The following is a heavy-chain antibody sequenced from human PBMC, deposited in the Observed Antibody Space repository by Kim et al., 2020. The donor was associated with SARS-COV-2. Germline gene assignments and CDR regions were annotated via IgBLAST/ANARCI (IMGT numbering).Heavy chain of an antibody. CDR3: ARVVPGTNIFDY. Sequence: GGSLRLSCVTSGFTFSNSWMHWVRQAPGNGLVWVSRINTDGRDTTYADSVRGRFTISRDNAKNTLYLQMNSLRTEETAVYYCARVVPGTNIFDYWGQGTLVTVSS. D-gene: IGHD1-7*01. V-gene: IGHV3-74*01. CDR1: GFTFSNSW. J-gene: IGHJ4*02. CDR2: INTDGRDT.